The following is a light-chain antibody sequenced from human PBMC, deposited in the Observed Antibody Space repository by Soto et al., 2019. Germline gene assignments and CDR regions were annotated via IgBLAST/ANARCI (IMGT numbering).Light chain of an antibody. Sequence: QSALTQPRSVSGSPGQSVTISCTRTSSDVGGYNYVSWYQQHPGKAPKLMIYDVSQRPSGVPDRFSGSKSGNTASLTISGLQAEDEADYYCSSYAGSYTWVFGGGTKLTVL. CDR1: SSDVGGYNY. V-gene: IGLV2-11*01. J-gene: IGLJ3*02. CDR3: SSYAGSYTWV. CDR2: DVS.